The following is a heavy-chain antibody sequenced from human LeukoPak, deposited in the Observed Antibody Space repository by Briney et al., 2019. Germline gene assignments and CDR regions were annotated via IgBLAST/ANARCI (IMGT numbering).Heavy chain of an antibody. CDR3: AREFEIYLKSIPLNGWFDP. V-gene: IGHV3-21*01. Sequence: PGGSLRLSCAASGFTFSSYSMNWVRQAPGKGLEWVSSISSSGSYIYYADSVKGRFTISRDNAKNSLYLQMNSLRAEDTAVYYCAREFEIYLKSIPLNGWFDPWGQGTLVTVSS. D-gene: IGHD2-2*02. CDR1: GFTFSSYS. J-gene: IGHJ5*02. CDR2: ISSSGSYI.